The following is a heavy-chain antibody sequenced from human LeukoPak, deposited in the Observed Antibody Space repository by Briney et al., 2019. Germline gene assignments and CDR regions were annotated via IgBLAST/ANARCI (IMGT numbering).Heavy chain of an antibody. Sequence: SETLSLTRTVSVGSLSSYYWSWIRQPPGKGVEWIGYIYYSGSTNYSPSLKSRVTISVDKSKNQFSMELSSVTAADTVVYYCAREWELSRAFDIWGQGTMVTVSS. CDR1: VGSLSSYY. D-gene: IGHD1-26*01. CDR3: AREWELSRAFDI. V-gene: IGHV4-59*01. CDR2: IYYSGST. J-gene: IGHJ3*02.